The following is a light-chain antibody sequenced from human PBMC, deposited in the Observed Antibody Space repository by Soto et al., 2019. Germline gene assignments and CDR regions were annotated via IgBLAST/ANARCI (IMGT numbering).Light chain of an antibody. CDR2: DAS. CDR1: QSIANNY. J-gene: IGKJ1*01. Sequence: EVALTQSPGTLSLSPGARATLSCRASQSIANNYLTWYQQKPGQAPRVLIYDASTRATGIPDRSSGSGSGTDFTLTISRLEPEDSAVYYCQQYGSSPWTFGQGTKVDIK. V-gene: IGKV3-20*01. CDR3: QQYGSSPWT.